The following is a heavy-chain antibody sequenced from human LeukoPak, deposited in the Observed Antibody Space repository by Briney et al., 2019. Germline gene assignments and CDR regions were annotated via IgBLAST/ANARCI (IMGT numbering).Heavy chain of an antibody. J-gene: IGHJ3*02. CDR1: GYTLTELS. CDR2: FDPEDGET. V-gene: IGHV1-24*01. D-gene: IGHD2-8*01. Sequence: ASVKVSCKVSGYTLTELSMHWVRQAPGKGLEWMGGFDPEDGETIYAQKFQGRVTMTEDTSTDTAYMELSSLRSEDTAVYYCATDWGYCTNGVCYHAFDIWGQGTMVTVSS. CDR3: ATDWGYCTNGVCYHAFDI.